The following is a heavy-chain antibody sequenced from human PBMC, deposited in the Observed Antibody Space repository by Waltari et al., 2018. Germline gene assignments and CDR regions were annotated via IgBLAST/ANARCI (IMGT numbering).Heavy chain of an antibody. CDR1: GGSFSGYY. CDR2: INHSGST. V-gene: IGHV4-34*01. Sequence: QVQLQQWGAGLLKPSETLSLTCAVYGGSFSGYYWSWIRQPPGKGLEWIGEINHSGSTNYNPSLKSRVTISVDTSKNQFSLKVSSVTAADTAVYYCARGLAFDIWGQGTMVTVSS. J-gene: IGHJ3*02. CDR3: ARGLAFDI.